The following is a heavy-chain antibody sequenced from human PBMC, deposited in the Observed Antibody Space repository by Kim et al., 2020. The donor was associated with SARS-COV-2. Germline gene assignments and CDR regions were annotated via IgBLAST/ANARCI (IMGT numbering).Heavy chain of an antibody. D-gene: IGHD6-13*01. V-gene: IGHV3-33*01. CDR3: ARDPLYSSSWYRSYYYYG. CDR2: IWYDGSNK. Sequence: GGSLRLSCAASGFTFSSYGMHWVRQAPCKGLEWVAVIWYDGSNKYYADSVKGRFTISRDNSKNTLYLQMNSLRAEDTAVYYCARDPLYSSSWYRSYYYYG. CDR1: GFTFSSYG. J-gene: IGHJ6*01.